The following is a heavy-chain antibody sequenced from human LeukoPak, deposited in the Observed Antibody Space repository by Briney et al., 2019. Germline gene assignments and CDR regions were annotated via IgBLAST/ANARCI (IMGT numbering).Heavy chain of an antibody. J-gene: IGHJ6*03. D-gene: IGHD3-10*01. V-gene: IGHV3-33*08. Sequence: GGSLRLSCAASGFTFSSYWMSWVRQAPGKGLEWVAVIWYDGSNKYYADSVKGRFTISRDNSKNTLYLQMNSLRAEDTAVYYCARVGKGFGELSAQPYYYYYYMDVWGKGTTVTVSS. CDR3: ARVGKGFGELSAQPYYYYYYMDV. CDR2: IWYDGSNK. CDR1: GFTFSSYW.